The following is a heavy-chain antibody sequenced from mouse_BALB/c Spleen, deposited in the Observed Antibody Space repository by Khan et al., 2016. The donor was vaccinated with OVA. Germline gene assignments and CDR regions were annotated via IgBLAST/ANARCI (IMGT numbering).Heavy chain of an antibody. CDR2: INTYTGEP. CDR1: GYTFTNYG. D-gene: IGHD2-1*01. J-gene: IGHJ3*01. CDR3: ARSNGNYWFAY. Sequence: QIQLVQSGPELKKPGETVKISCKASGYTFTNYGMNWVKQAPGKGLKWMGCINTYTGEPTYADDFKGRFAFSLETSASTAYLQIPNLKNEDTATYFCARSNGNYWFAYWGQVTLVTVSA. V-gene: IGHV9-3-1*01.